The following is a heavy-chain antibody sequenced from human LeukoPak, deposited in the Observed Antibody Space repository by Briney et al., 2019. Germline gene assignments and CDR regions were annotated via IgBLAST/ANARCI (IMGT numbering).Heavy chain of an antibody. J-gene: IGHJ6*02. D-gene: IGHD2-15*01. CDR1: GFTFSDSG. Sequence: PGGSLRLSCAASGFTFSDSGMHWVRQAPGKGLEWVGFIRSKAYGGTTEYAASVKGRFTISRDDSKSIAYLQMNSLKTEDTAVYYCTRGIVVVVAAVYYYYGMDVWGQGTTVTVSS. CDR2: IRSKAYGGTT. CDR3: TRGIVVVVAAVYYYYGMDV. V-gene: IGHV3-49*04.